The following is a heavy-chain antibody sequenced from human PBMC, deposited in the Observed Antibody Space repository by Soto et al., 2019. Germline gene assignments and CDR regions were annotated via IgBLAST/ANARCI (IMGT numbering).Heavy chain of an antibody. CDR3: AKGGPTFVNYFGP. Sequence: EEQLLQSGGGLVQPGGSLRLSCGASGFTFSSYAMNWVRQAPGKGLEWISVISNSGHSTYYADSVKGRFTISRDNSKNTLYLQIKSLRAEDTAAYYCAKGGPTFVNYFGPWGQGTLVTVSS. D-gene: IGHD5-12*01. CDR1: GFTFSSYA. CDR2: ISNSGHST. J-gene: IGHJ5*02. V-gene: IGHV3-23*01.